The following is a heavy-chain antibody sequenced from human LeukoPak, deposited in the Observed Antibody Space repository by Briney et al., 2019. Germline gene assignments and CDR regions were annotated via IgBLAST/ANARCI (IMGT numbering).Heavy chain of an antibody. CDR1: GYTFTSYG. V-gene: IGHV1-18*01. D-gene: IGHD3-22*01. Sequence: GASVKVSCKASGYTFTSYGISWVRQAPGQGLEWMGWISAYNGNTNYAQKLQGRVTMTTGTSTSTAYMELRSLRSDDTAVYYCARPHYDSSGYPDFDYWGRGTLVTVSS. J-gene: IGHJ4*02. CDR3: ARPHYDSSGYPDFDY. CDR2: ISAYNGNT.